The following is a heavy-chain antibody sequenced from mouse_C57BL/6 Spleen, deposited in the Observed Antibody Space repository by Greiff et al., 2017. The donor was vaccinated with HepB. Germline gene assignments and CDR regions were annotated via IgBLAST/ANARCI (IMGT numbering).Heavy chain of an antibody. CDR1: GFTFSSYA. CDR3: TRDYDYDGWFAY. J-gene: IGHJ3*01. D-gene: IGHD2-4*01. Sequence: EVKLVESGEGLVKPGGSLKLSCAASGFTFSSYAMSWVRQTPEKGLEWVAYISGGGDYIYYADTVKGRFTISRDNARNTLYLQMSSLKSEDTAMYYCTRDYDYDGWFAYWGQGTLVTVSA. V-gene: IGHV5-9-1*02. CDR2: ISGGGDYI.